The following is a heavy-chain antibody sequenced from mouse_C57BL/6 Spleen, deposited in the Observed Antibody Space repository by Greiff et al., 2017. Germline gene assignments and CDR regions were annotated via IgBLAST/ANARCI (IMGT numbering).Heavy chain of an antibody. V-gene: IGHV14-4*01. J-gene: IGHJ2*01. CDR1: GFNIKDDY. CDR2: IDPENGDT. Sequence: VQLKQSGAELVRPGASVKLSCTASGFNIKDDYMHWVKQRPEQGLEWIGWIDPENGDTEYASKFQGKATITADTSSNTAYLQLSSLTSEDTAVYYCTTSAYGNPFGYWGHGTTLAVSS. CDR3: TTSAYGNPFGY. D-gene: IGHD2-1*01.